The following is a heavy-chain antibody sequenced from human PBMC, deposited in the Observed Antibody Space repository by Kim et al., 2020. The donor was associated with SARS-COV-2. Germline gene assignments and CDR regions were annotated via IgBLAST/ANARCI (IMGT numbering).Heavy chain of an antibody. CDR3: ARLGGNTQMGYNWFDP. Sequence: WSGNSNHHGRTNSNPPIKSRVTLSVEPSKNQFSLRRSSVTAADTAVYYCARLGGNTQMGYNWFDPWGQGTLVTVSS. D-gene: IGHD1-26*01. CDR2: SNHHGRT. J-gene: IGHJ5*02. V-gene: IGHV4-34*01.